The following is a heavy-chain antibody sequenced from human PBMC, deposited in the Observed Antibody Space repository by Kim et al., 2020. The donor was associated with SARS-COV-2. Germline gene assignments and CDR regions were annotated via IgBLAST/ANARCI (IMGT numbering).Heavy chain of an antibody. Sequence: STYYHPSLKSRVTISVDTSKNHFSLKLSSVTAADTAVYYCARQVRDTFDPWGQGTLVTVSS. J-gene: IGHJ5*02. D-gene: IGHD2-21*01. CDR2: ST. V-gene: IGHV4-39*01. CDR3: ARQVRDTFDP.